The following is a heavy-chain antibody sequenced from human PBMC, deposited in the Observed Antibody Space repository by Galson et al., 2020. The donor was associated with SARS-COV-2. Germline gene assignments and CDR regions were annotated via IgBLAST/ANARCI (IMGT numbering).Heavy chain of an antibody. J-gene: IGHJ6*01. CDR2: ISFDGRKT. CDR3: VSRAGSELDDSWVQCSLVPFWSSSPACAKVCALCLCRSQTGVDV. Sequence: GESLKISCSASGFIFGAFSMHWVRQAPAKGPEYVSAISFDGRKTYYADSVKGRFTISRDNFKSTLFLQMSSLRPEDTAIYYCVSRAGSELDDSWVQCSLVPFWSSSPACAKVCALCLCRSQTGVDV. CDR1: GFIFGAFS. V-gene: IGHV3-64D*06. D-gene: IGHD2-2*01.